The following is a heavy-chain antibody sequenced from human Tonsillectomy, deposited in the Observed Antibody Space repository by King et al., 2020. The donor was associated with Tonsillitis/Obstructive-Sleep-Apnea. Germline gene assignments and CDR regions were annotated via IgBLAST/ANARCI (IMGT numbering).Heavy chain of an antibody. D-gene: IGHD2-2*01. CDR3: ARYLSSTSRYHWFDP. V-gene: IGHV3-64*01. CDR2: ISSNGGST. Sequence: VQLVESGGGLVQPGGSLRLSCAASGFTFSSYAMHWVRQAPGKGLEYVSAISSNGGSTYYANSVKGRFTISRDNSKNTLYLQMGSLRAEDMAVYYCARYLSSTSRYHWFDPWGQGTLVTVSS. CDR1: GFTFSSYA. J-gene: IGHJ5*02.